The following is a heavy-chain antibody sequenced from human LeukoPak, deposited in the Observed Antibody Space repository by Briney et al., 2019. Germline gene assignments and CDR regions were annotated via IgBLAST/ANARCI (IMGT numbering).Heavy chain of an antibody. V-gene: IGHV1-18*01. CDR3: ARGYDYGDYVGDFDY. CDR2: ITTYNGNT. J-gene: IGHJ4*02. Sequence: ASVKVSCKASGYTFTSYPISWVRQAPGQGLEWMGWITTYNGNTNYAQKLQGRVTMTTDTSMSTAYMDLRGLRSDDTAVYYCARGYDYGDYVGDFDYWGQGTLVTVSS. CDR1: GYTFTSYP. D-gene: IGHD4-17*01.